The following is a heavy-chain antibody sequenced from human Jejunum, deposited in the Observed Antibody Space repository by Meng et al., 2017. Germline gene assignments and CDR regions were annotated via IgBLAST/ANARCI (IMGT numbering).Heavy chain of an antibody. V-gene: IGHV3-74*01. Sequence: GESLKISCAASGFTFSNYWMHWVRQAPGKGLVWVARIYSDETTTNYADSVKGRFTISRDNTKNTLYLQMSSLGADDTALYYCVGRAGGGGYYDDWGQGTLVTVSS. CDR1: GFTFSNYW. D-gene: IGHD2-15*01. CDR3: VGRAGGGGYYDD. J-gene: IGHJ4*02. CDR2: IYSDETTT.